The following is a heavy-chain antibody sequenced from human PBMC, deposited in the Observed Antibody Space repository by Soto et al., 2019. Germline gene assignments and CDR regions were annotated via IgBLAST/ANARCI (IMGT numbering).Heavy chain of an antibody. J-gene: IGHJ4*02. CDR3: ACSQKYYFDY. D-gene: IGHD3-10*02. CDR1: GFTFSSYA. Sequence: QVQLVESGGGVVQPGRSLRLSCAASGFTFSSYAMHWVRQAPGKGLEWVAVISYDGSNKYYADSVKGRFTISRDNSKNTLYLQMNSLRAEDTAVYYCACSQKYYFDYWGQGTLVTVSS. V-gene: IGHV3-30-3*01. CDR2: ISYDGSNK.